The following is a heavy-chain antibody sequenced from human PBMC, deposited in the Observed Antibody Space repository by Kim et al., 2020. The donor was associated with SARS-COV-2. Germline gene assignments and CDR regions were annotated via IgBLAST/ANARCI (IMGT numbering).Heavy chain of an antibody. CDR3: AGPPRREFPPPWDY. J-gene: IGHJ4*02. V-gene: IGHV3-23*01. Sequence: ADSVGGRFTISRDNSKNTLFLHMNSLRADDTAVYYCAGPPRREFPPPWDYWGQGTLVTVAP.